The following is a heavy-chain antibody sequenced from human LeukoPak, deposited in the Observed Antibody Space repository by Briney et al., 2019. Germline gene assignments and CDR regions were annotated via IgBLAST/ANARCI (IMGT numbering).Heavy chain of an antibody. Sequence: GASVKVSCKASGYTFTSYGISWVRQAPGQGLEWMGWISAYNGNTNYAQKLQGRVTMTTDTSTSTAYMELRSLRSDDTAVYYCARAPRLRYFDWLLSGNFDYWGQGTLVTVSS. CDR1: GYTFTSYG. J-gene: IGHJ4*02. D-gene: IGHD3-9*01. CDR2: ISAYNGNT. CDR3: ARAPRLRYFDWLLSGNFDY. V-gene: IGHV1-18*01.